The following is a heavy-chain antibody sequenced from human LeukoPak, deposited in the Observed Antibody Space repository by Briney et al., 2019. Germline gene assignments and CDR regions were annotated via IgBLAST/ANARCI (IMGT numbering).Heavy chain of an antibody. CDR1: GFTFSSYG. CDR3: AKDGGRIFDY. CDR2: ISYDGNNK. Sequence: GGSLRLSCTASGFTFSSYGMHWVRQAPGKGLEWVAAISYDGNNKYYTDSVKGRFTISRDNSKNTLYLQVHSLRTEDTAVYYCAKDGGRIFDYWGQGTLVTVSS. V-gene: IGHV3-30*18. J-gene: IGHJ4*02. D-gene: IGHD1-26*01.